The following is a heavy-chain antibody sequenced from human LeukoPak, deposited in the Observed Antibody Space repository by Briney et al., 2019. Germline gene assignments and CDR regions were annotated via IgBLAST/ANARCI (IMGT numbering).Heavy chain of an antibody. CDR1: GGSISSYY. CDR3: VGTTMIVVVGPDAFDI. CDR2: IYYSGST. Sequence: PSETLSLTCTVSGGSISSYYWSWIRQPPGKGLEWIGYIYYSGSTNYNPSLKGRVTISVDTSKNQFSLKLTSVTAADTAVYYCVGTTMIVVVGPDAFDIWGQGTMVTVSS. V-gene: IGHV4-59*01. J-gene: IGHJ3*02. D-gene: IGHD3-22*01.